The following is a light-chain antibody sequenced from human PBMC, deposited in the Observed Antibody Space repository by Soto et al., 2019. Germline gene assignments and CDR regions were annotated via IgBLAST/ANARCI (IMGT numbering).Light chain of an antibody. V-gene: IGLV7-46*01. Sequence: QAVVTQEPSLTVCPGGTVALTCGSSTGAVTSGHYPYWFQQKSGQAPRALIYDTSNKHSWTPARFSGSLLGGKAALTLSGAQPEDEAEYYCLLSFSGTHVVFGGGTKVTVL. CDR3: LLSFSGTHVV. CDR2: DTS. CDR1: TGAVTSGHY. J-gene: IGLJ2*01.